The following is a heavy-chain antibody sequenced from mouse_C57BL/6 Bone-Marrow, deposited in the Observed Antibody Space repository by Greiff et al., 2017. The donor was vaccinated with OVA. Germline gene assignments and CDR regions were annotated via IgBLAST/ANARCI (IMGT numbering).Heavy chain of an antibody. CDR2: SRNKANDYTT. Sequence: EVMLVESGGGLVQSGRSLRLSCATSGFTFSDFYMEWVRQAPGKGLEWIAASRNKANDYTTEYSASVKGRFIVSRDTSQSILYLQMNALRAEDTAIYYCARDAGYYGSSPYYAMDYWGQGTSVTVSS. CDR3: ARDAGYYGSSPYYAMDY. CDR1: GFTFSDFY. V-gene: IGHV7-1*01. J-gene: IGHJ4*01. D-gene: IGHD1-1*01.